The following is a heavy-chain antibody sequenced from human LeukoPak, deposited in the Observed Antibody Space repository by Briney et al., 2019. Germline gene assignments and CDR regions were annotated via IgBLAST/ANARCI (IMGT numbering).Heavy chain of an antibody. V-gene: IGHV4-30-4*08. J-gene: IGHJ4*02. CDR2: INHSGST. CDR3: ARGNVGVCRN. Sequence: SSQTLSLTCTVSGGSISSGDYYWSWIRQPPGKGLEWIGEINHSGSTNYNPSLKSRVTISVDTSKNQFSLKLSSVTAADTAVYYCARGNVGVCRNWGQGTLVTVSS. CDR1: GGSISSGDYY. D-gene: IGHD2-8*01.